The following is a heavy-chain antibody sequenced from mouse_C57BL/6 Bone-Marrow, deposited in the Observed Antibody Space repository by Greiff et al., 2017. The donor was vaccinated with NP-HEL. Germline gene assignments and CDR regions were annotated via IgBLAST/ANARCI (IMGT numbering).Heavy chain of an antibody. Sequence: VQLVESGPGLVAPSQSLSITCTVSGFSLTSYAISWVRQPPGKGLEWLGVIWPGGGTNYNSALKSRLSISKDNSKSQVFVKMNSLQTDDTARYYCASILFGGMDYWGQGTSVTVSS. J-gene: IGHJ4*01. CDR2: IWPGGGT. CDR1: GFSLTSYA. V-gene: IGHV2-9-1*01. D-gene: IGHD1-1*01. CDR3: ASILFGGMDY.